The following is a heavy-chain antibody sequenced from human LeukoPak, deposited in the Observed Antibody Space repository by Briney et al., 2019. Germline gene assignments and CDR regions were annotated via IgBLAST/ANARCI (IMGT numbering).Heavy chain of an antibody. CDR3: ARHDYSNYVRH. Sequence: SETLSLTCTVSGGSISSFYWSWIRQPAGKGLEWIGRGFASGSTIYNPSLKSRVTISVDESKNQFSLELKSVTAADTAVYYCARHDYSNYVRHWGQGTLITVSS. CDR1: GGSISSFY. D-gene: IGHD4-11*01. CDR2: GFASGST. J-gene: IGHJ4*02. V-gene: IGHV4-4*07.